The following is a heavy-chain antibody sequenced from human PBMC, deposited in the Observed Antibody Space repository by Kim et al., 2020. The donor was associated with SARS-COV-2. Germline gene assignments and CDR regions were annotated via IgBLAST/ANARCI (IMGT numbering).Heavy chain of an antibody. J-gene: IGHJ4*02. V-gene: IGHV3-66*01. CDR3: ARAIVGATTEAVDY. Sequence: ADSVKGRFTISRDNSKNTLYLQMNSLRAEDTAVYYCARAIVGATTEAVDYWGQGTLVTVSS. D-gene: IGHD1-26*01.